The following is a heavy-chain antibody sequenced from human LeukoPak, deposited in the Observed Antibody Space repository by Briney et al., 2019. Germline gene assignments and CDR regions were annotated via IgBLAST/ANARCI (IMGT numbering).Heavy chain of an antibody. Sequence: PSETLSLTCAVYGGSFSGYYWSWIRQPPGKGLEWIGEINHSGNTNYNPSLKSRVTISVDTSKNQFSLKLSSVTAADTAVYYCARMVGPRYFDLWGRGTLVTVSS. D-gene: IGHD1-26*01. CDR2: INHSGNT. CDR3: ARMVGPRYFDL. J-gene: IGHJ2*01. V-gene: IGHV4-34*01. CDR1: GGSFSGYY.